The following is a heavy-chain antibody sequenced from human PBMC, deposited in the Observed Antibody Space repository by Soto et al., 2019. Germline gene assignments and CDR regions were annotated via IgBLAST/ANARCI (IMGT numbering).Heavy chain of an antibody. J-gene: IGHJ6*02. Sequence: SETLSLTCTVSAGSISSDYYHWTWIRQSPGKGLEWIGYIHHSGSILYNPSLKSRVTISVDTSKNQFSLHLSSVTAADTAVYFCAREDDGGDSLDVWGQGTTVTVSS. CDR3: AREDDGGDSLDV. D-gene: IGHD2-21*02. CDR2: IHHSGSI. V-gene: IGHV4-30-4*08. CDR1: AGSISSDYYH.